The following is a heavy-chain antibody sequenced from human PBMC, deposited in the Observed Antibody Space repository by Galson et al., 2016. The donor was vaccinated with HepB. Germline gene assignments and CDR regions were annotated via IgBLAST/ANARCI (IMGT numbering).Heavy chain of an antibody. D-gene: IGHD3-10*01. J-gene: IGHJ4*02. CDR2: INPNGGST. Sequence: SVKVSCKASGYTVTSYYMHWVRQAPGQGLEWVGIINPNGGSTDFAQKFQGRVTMTRDTSTSTVYMELSSLKSEDTAIYYCARERKTMGRGVTHLDYWGQGTLVTVSS. CDR1: GYTVTSYY. V-gene: IGHV1-46*01. CDR3: ARERKTMGRGVTHLDY.